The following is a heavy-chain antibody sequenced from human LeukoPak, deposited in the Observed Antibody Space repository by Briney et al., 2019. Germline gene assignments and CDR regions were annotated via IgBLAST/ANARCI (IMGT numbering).Heavy chain of an antibody. CDR2: ISSSCGTI. V-gene: IGHV3-48*01. CDR1: GFTFSSYS. CDR3: ARVPYDTTYNWFDP. J-gene: IGHJ5*02. Sequence: PGGSLRLSCAVSGFTFSSYSMTWVRQAPGKGLEWVSYISSSCGTIYYADSVKGRFTISRDNAKNSLYLQMNSLRAEDTAVYYCARVPYDTTYNWFDPWGQGTLVTVSS. D-gene: IGHD3-9*01.